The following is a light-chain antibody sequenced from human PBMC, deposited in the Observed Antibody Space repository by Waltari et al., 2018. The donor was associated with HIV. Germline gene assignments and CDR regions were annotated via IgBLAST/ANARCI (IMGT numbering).Light chain of an antibody. CDR1: SPNIGSNT. Sequence: QSVLTQPPSASGTPGQRVTISCSGGSPNIGSNTGNWYQQLPGTAPKLLIYSNNQRPSGVPDRFSGSKSGTSASLAISGLQSEDEADYYCAAWDDSLNGWVFGGGTKLTVL. CDR2: SNN. J-gene: IGLJ3*02. V-gene: IGLV1-44*01. CDR3: AAWDDSLNGWV.